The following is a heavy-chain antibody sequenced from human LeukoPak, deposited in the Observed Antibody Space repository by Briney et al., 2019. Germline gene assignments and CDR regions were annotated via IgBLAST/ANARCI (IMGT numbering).Heavy chain of an antibody. CDR3: ARSTVATSIPDY. D-gene: IGHD5-12*01. J-gene: IGHJ4*02. CDR2: IYYSGST. V-gene: IGHV4-31*03. Sequence: KSSETLSLTCTVSGGSISSGGYYWSWIRQHPGKGLEWIGYIYYSGSTYYNPSLKSRVTISVDTSKNQFSLKLSSVTAADTAVYYCARSTVATSIPDYWGQGTLVTVSS. CDR1: GGSISSGGYY.